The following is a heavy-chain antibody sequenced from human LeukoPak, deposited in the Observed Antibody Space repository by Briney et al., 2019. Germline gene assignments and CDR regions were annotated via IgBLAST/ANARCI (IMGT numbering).Heavy chain of an antibody. CDR2: ISSSSSYI. CDR1: GFTFSSYS. Sequence: GGSLRLSCAASGFTFSSYSMNWVRQAPGKGLEWVSSISSSSSYIYYADSVKGRFTISRDNAKNSLYLQMNSLRAEDTAVYYCARDSAIFGVVIIPYFDYWGQGTLVTVSS. J-gene: IGHJ4*02. CDR3: ARDSAIFGVVIIPYFDY. V-gene: IGHV3-21*01. D-gene: IGHD3-3*01.